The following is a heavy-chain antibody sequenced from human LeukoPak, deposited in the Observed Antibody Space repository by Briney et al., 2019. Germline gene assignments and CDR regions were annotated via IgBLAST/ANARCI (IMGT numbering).Heavy chain of an antibody. J-gene: IGHJ4*02. CDR3: AREGEYNWNSGPLGY. Sequence: SVKVSCKASGGTFSSYAISWVRQAPGQGLEWMGGIIPIFGTANYAQKFQGRVTITADESTSTAYMELSSLRSEDTAVYYCAREGEYNWNSGPLGYWGQGTLVTVSS. D-gene: IGHD1-7*01. CDR2: IIPIFGTA. CDR1: GGTFSSYA. V-gene: IGHV1-69*13.